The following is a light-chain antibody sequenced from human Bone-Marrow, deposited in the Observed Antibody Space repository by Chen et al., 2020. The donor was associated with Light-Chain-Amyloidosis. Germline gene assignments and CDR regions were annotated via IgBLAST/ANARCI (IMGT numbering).Light chain of an antibody. CDR2: DND. CDR1: SSNIGKNF. CDR3: GTWDNRLSAVI. Sequence: QSVLTQPPSVSAAPGQKVTISCSGRSSNIGKNFVTWYRPVPGAAPKVGIFDNDKRPSGIPDRFSGSKSAASATLGITGLKTGDEADYYCGTWDNRLSAVIFGGGTRVTVL. V-gene: IGLV1-51*01. J-gene: IGLJ6*01.